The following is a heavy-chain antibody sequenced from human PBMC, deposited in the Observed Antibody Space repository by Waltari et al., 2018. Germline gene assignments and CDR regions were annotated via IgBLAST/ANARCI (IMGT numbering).Heavy chain of an antibody. CDR3: ARSRVYYDSSGYSLFDY. J-gene: IGHJ4*02. CDR1: GYSISSGYY. Sequence: QVQLQESGPGLVKPSETLSLTCAVSGYSISSGYYWGWIRQPPGKGLAWIGSIYHSGSTYYNPSLMSRVTISVDTSKHQFSLKLSSVTAADTDVYYCARSRVYYDSSGYSLFDYWGQGTLVTVSS. D-gene: IGHD3-22*01. CDR2: IYHSGST. V-gene: IGHV4-38-2*01.